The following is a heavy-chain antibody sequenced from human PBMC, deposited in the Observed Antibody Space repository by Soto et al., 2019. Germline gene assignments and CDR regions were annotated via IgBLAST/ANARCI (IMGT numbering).Heavy chain of an antibody. CDR1: GFTFSSYG. CDR2: IWYDGSNK. Sequence: QVQLVESGGGVVQPGRSLRLSCAASGFTFSSYGMHWVRQAPGKGLEWVAVIWYDGSNKYYADSVKGRFTSSRDNSKNTLYLQMNSLRAEDTAVYYCARDPFWSGYLPAPYYYYGMDVWGQGTTVTVSS. J-gene: IGHJ6*02. D-gene: IGHD3-3*01. V-gene: IGHV3-33*01. CDR3: ARDPFWSGYLPAPYYYYGMDV.